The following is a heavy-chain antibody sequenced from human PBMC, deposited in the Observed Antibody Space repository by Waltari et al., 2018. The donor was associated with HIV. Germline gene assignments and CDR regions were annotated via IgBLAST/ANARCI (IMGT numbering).Heavy chain of an antibody. CDR1: GGSISSSSYY. J-gene: IGHJ4*02. V-gene: IGHV4-39*01. CDR2: IYYRGST. D-gene: IGHD6-25*01. CDR3: ARSSANRAHDY. Sequence: QLQLQESGPGLVKPSETLSLTCTVSGGSISSSSYYWGWIRQPPGKGLEWIGSIYYRGSTYYNPAFKSRVTRSVDTSKNQFSLKLSSVTAADTAVYYCARSSANRAHDYWGQGTLVTVSS.